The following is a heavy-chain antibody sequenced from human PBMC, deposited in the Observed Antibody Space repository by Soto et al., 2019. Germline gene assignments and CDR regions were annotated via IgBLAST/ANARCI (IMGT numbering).Heavy chain of an antibody. D-gene: IGHD2-15*01. J-gene: IGHJ6*03. Sequence: GGSLRLSCAASGFTFSSYGMHWVRQAPGKGLEWVAVISYDGSNKYYADSVKGRFTISRDNSKNTLYLQMNSLRAEDTAVYYCAKSGDFGYCSGGSCYYYYYMDVWGKGTTVTVSS. CDR3: AKSGDFGYCSGGSCYYYYYMDV. CDR1: GFTFSSYG. CDR2: ISYDGSNK. V-gene: IGHV3-30*18.